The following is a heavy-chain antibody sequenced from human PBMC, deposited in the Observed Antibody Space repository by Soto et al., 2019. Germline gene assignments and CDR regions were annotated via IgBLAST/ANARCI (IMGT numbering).Heavy chain of an antibody. Sequence: ASVKVSCKASGGTFXXXXXSWVRQAPGQGLEWMGWISAYNGNTNYAQKLQGRVTMTTDTSTSTAYMELRSLRSDDTAVYYCARYCGGDCAPDYWGQGTLVTVSS. CDR1: GGTFXXXX. V-gene: IGHV1-18*01. D-gene: IGHD2-21*02. CDR2: ISAYNGNT. J-gene: IGHJ4*02. CDR3: ARYCGGDCAPDY.